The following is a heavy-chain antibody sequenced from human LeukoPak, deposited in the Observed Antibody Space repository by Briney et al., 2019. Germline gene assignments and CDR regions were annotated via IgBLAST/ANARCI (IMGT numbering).Heavy chain of an antibody. J-gene: IGHJ4*02. V-gene: IGHV1-2*02. D-gene: IGHD5-24*01. CDR1: GYTFTGYY. Sequence: GASVKVSCKASGYTFTGYYMHWVRQAPGQGLEWMGWINPNSGGTNYAQKFQGRVTMNRDTSISAVYMELSRLRSDDTAVYYCARDGTGVYNLVQYWGQGTLVSVSS. CDR3: ARDGTGVYNLVQY. CDR2: INPNSGGT.